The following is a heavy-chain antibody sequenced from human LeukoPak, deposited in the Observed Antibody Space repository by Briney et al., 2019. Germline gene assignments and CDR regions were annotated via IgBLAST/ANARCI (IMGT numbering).Heavy chain of an antibody. CDR3: AKDGLSMVSAI. CDR1: GFTFSSYA. V-gene: IGHV3-23*01. D-gene: IGHD3-10*01. J-gene: IGHJ3*02. Sequence: GGSLRLSCAASGFTFSSYAMSWVPQAPGKGLGWVSAISGSGGSTYYADSVKGRFTISRDNSKNTLYLQMNSLRAEDTAVYYCAKDGLSMVSAIWGQGTMVTVSS. CDR2: ISGSGGST.